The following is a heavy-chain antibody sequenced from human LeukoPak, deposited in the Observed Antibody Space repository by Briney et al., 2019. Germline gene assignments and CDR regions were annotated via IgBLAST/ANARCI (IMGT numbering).Heavy chain of an antibody. CDR2: ISSSSSYI. V-gene: IGHV3-21*01. CDR1: GFTFSSYS. J-gene: IGHJ6*03. Sequence: GGSLRLSCAASGFTFSSYSMNWVRQAPGKGLEWVSSISSSSSYIYYADSVKGRFTISRDNAKNSLYLQMNSLRAEDTAVYYCASTYYDFWSGYLVQGLNYYYMDVWGKGTTVTVSS. CDR3: ASTYYDFWSGYLVQGLNYYYMDV. D-gene: IGHD3-3*01.